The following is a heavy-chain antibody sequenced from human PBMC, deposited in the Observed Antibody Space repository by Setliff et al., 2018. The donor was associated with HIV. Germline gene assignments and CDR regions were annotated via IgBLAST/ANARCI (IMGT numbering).Heavy chain of an antibody. D-gene: IGHD5-18*01. Sequence: PSQTLSLTCAISGDSVSSDSAAWNWIRQSPSRGLEWLARTYYRSKWYTDYAVSVKSRITLNPDTSRNQFSLQLSSVIPDDSAVYFCARGGITAYYFDHWAQGTLVTVSS. V-gene: IGHV6-1*01. J-gene: IGHJ4*02. CDR1: GDSVSSDSAA. CDR2: TYYRSKWYT. CDR3: ARGGITAYYFDH.